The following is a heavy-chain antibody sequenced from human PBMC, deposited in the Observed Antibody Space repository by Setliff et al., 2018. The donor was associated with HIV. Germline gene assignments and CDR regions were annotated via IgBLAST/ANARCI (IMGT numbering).Heavy chain of an antibody. CDR3: ARAPSCADSWCYMYYYYYYGMDV. J-gene: IGHJ6*02. V-gene: IGHV4-34*12. CDR1: GGSLTNYC. D-gene: IGHD2-8*01. CDR2: IVDSGST. Sequence: SETLSLTCTLYGGSLTNYCWTWIRQSPEKGLEWIGEIVDSGSTNYSPSLKSRVTISLDTSKKQFSLRLNSVTAADTGVYYCARAPSCADSWCYMYYYYYYGMDVWGLGTTVTVSS.